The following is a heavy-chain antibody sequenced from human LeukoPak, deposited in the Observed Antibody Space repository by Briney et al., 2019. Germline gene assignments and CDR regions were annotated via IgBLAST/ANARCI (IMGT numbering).Heavy chain of an antibody. CDR1: GFTFSLYS. D-gene: IGHD2/OR15-2a*01. J-gene: IGHJ5*02. Sequence: PGGSLRLSCATQGFTFSLYSMNWVRQAPGKGLEWVSSISSSSSYIYYADSVKGRFTISRDNAKNSLYLQMNSLRAEDTAVYYCARSSIRNWFDPWGQGTLVTVSS. V-gene: IGHV3-21*01. CDR2: ISSSSSYI. CDR3: ARSSIRNWFDP.